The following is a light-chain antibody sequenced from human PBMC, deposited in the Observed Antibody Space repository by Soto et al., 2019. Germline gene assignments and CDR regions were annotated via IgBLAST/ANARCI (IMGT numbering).Light chain of an antibody. Sequence: QSVLTQPPSASGTPGQRVPISCCGSSSNIGSKTVNWYQQLPGTAPRLLIHSDNQRPSGVPDRFSGSRSGTSASLAISGLQSEDEADYYCASWDDSLNGWVFGGGTKLTVL. V-gene: IGLV1-44*01. CDR1: SSNIGSKT. J-gene: IGLJ3*02. CDR3: ASWDDSLNGWV. CDR2: SDN.